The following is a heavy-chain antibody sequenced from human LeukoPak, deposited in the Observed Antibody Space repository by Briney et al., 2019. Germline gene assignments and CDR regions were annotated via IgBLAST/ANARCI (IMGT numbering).Heavy chain of an antibody. V-gene: IGHV3-48*01. J-gene: IGHJ6*03. D-gene: IGHD5-18*01. Sequence: GGSLRLSCAASGFTFSSYSMNWVRQAPGKGPEWVSYISSSSSTIYYADSVKGRFTISRDNAKNSLYLQMNSLRAEDTAVYYCARGHSYGADYYYYMDVWGKGTTVTVSS. CDR3: ARGHSYGADYYYYMDV. CDR2: ISSSSSTI. CDR1: GFTFSSYS.